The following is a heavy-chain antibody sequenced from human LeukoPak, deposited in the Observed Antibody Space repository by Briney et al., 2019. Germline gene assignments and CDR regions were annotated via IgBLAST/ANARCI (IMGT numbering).Heavy chain of an antibody. Sequence: GGSLRLSCAASGFTFSSYDMHWVRQATGKGLEWVSAIGTAGDTYYPGSVKGRFTISRENAKNSLYLQMNSLRAGDTAVYYCARDGTYGSGSYYQDYWGQGTLVTVSS. V-gene: IGHV3-13*01. J-gene: IGHJ4*02. CDR3: ARDGTYGSGSYYQDY. CDR1: GFTFSSYD. CDR2: IGTAGDT. D-gene: IGHD3-10*01.